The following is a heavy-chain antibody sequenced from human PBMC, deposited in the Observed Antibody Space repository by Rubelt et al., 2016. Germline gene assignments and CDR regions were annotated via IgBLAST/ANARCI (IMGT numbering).Heavy chain of an antibody. CDR2: INHTGGT. CDR3: AGRQWGGYYFDS. Sequence: QVQIQQWGAGMLKPSETLSLTCAVYGVSFSGYYCNWIRQSPGKGLEWIGEINHTGGTNYNPSLKSRVTISVDTSDNRFSRKRSSVTAADTAMDYCAGRQWGGYYFDSWGQGTLVTVSS. CDR1: GVSFSGYY. V-gene: IGHV4-34*01. J-gene: IGHJ4*02. D-gene: IGHD1-26*01.